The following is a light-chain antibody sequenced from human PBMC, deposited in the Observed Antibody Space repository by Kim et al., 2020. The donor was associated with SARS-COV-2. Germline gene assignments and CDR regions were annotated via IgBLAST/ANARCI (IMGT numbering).Light chain of an antibody. CDR3: NSRDSNDDVG. CDR2: PKN. CDR1: ILRNFY. Sequence: SSELTQDPAVSVALGQTVRITCQGDILRNFYASWYQQKPGQAPRLVIYPKNKRPSGIPDRFSGSGSGNTASLTITGAQADDEADYYCNSRDSNDDVGVGG. V-gene: IGLV3-19*01. J-gene: IGLJ2*01.